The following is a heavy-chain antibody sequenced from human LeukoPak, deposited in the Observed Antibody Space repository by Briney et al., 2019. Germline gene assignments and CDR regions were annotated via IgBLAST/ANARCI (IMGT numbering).Heavy chain of an antibody. CDR3: AREDIAAAGTINWFDP. J-gene: IGHJ5*02. CDR2: IYYSGST. D-gene: IGHD6-13*01. CDR1: GGSISSYY. V-gene: IGHV4-59*01. Sequence: PSETLSLTCTVTGGSISSYYWSWIRQSPGKGLEWIGYIYYSGSTNYNPSLKSRVTISVDTSKNQFSLKLSSVTAADTAVYYCAREDIAAAGTINWFDPWGQGTLVTVSS.